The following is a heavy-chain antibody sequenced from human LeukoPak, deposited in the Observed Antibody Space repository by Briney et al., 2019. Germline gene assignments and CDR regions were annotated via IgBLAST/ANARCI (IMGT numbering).Heavy chain of an antibody. CDR2: IYYSGST. CDR1: GGSISSYY. CDR3: VRDRGFEELVPFDY. J-gene: IGHJ4*02. V-gene: IGHV4-59*01. Sequence: SETLSLTXTVSGGSISSYYWSWIWQPPGKGLEWIGYIYYSGSTNYNPSLKSRVTISVDTSKNQFSLKLSSVTAADTAVYYCVRDRGFEELVPFDYWGQGTLVTVSS. D-gene: IGHD1-26*01.